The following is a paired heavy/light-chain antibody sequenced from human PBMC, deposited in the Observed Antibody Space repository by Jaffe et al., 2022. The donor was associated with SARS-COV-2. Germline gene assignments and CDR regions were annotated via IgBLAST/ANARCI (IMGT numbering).Heavy chain of an antibody. CDR2: RQYGGDI. J-gene: IGHJ4*02. V-gene: IGHV4-59*01. CDR1: GGSITSYY. D-gene: IGHD3-10*01. CDR3: ASMTRYGELLSRPFDY. Sequence: QVQLQESGPGLVKPSETLTLTCSVSGGSITSYYWSWIRQPPGKGLEWIGYRQYGGDINYNPSLKSRVSIGVDTPKNQFSLQLSSVTAADTAVYYCASMTRYGELLSRPFDYWGQGTLVTVSS.
Light chain of an antibody. CDR1: QSISTY. V-gene: IGKV1-39*01. J-gene: IGKJ2*01. Sequence: DIQMTQSPSSLSASVGDRVTITCRASQSISTYLNWYRHKPGKAPKLLIYAASILQSGVPSRFSGSGSGTDFTLTISSLQPEDFATYYCQQSYSTPTFGQGTKLEIK. CDR3: QQSYSTPT. CDR2: AAS.